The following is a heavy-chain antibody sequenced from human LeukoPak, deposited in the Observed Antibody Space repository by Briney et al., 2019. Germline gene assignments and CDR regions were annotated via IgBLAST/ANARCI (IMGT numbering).Heavy chain of an antibody. CDR3: ARRAVGATPYFDY. Sequence: SETLSLTCTVSGGSISSYYWSWIRQPPGKGLEWIGYIYYSGGTNHNPSLKSRVTISVDTSKNQFSLKLSSVTAADTAVYYCARRAVGATPYFDYWGQGTLVTVSS. CDR1: GGSISSYY. CDR2: IYYSGGT. D-gene: IGHD1-26*01. V-gene: IGHV4-59*01. J-gene: IGHJ4*02.